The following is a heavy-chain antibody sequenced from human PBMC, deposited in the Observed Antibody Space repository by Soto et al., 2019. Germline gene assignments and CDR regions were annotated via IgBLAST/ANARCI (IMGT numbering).Heavy chain of an antibody. CDR3: WSLHYYYGMDV. J-gene: IGHJ6*02. V-gene: IGHV4-39*01. Sequence: SETLSLTCTVSGGSISSSSYYWGWIRQPPGKGLEWIGSIYYSGSTYYNPSLKSRVTISVDTSKNQFSLKLSSVTAADTAVYYCWSLHYYYGMDVWGQGTTVTVSS. CDR1: GGSISSSSYY. CDR2: IYYSGST.